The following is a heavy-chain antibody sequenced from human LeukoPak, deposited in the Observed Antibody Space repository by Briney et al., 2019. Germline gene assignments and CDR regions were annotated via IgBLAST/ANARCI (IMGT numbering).Heavy chain of an antibody. J-gene: IGHJ4*02. CDR1: GFTFSSYA. D-gene: IGHD2-2*01. Sequence: GGPLRLSCAGSGFTFSSYAMSWVRQAPGKGLEWVSVISSTGGSTFYADSVKGRFTISRDNSKSTMFLQMNSLRAEDTAVYYCAKDGCSSTSCQVDYWGQGTLVTVSS. V-gene: IGHV3-23*01. CDR2: ISSTGGST. CDR3: AKDGCSSTSCQVDY.